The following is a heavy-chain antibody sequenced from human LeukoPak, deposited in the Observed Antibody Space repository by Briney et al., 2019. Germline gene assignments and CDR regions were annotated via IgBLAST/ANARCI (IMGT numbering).Heavy chain of an antibody. J-gene: IGHJ5*02. CDR1: VDTFSSYA. Sequence: ASVKVSCKASVDTFSSYAISWVPHAPGQGRKCGRGIIPILGTANYAQKFQGSVTITTDESTSTAYMELSSLRAEDTAVYYCARYYYDSSGYVYHAHWFDPWGQGTPGTVSS. CDR3: ARYYYDSSGYVYHAHWFDP. CDR2: IIPILGTA. V-gene: IGHV1-69*05. D-gene: IGHD3-22*01.